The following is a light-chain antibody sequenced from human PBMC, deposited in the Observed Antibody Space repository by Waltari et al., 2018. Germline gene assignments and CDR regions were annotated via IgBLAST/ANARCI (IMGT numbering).Light chain of an antibody. CDR3: QQYYGTRYT. CDR1: QGISNS. CDR2: AAS. V-gene: IGKV1-NL1*01. J-gene: IGKJ2*01. Sequence: DIQMTQSPSSLSASVGDRVTITCRASQGISNSLAWYQQRPGKAPKLLLYAASRLESGVPSRFSGSGSGTDFSLTISSLQPEDFATCYCQQYYGTRYTFGQGTKLGIK.